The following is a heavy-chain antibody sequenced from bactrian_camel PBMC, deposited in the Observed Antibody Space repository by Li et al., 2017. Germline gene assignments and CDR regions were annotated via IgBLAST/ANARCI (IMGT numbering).Heavy chain of an antibody. J-gene: IGHJ4*01. CDR3: AGGYFLSRNRTRY. V-gene: IGHV3S26*01. CDR2: IETIENDGRI. CDR1: GDTFSNLC. D-gene: IGHD2*01. Sequence: VQLVESGGGSVQTGGALRLSCIVSGDTFSNLCMAWFRQAPGKQREGVAGIETIENDGRISYADSVKGRFTISRDDAKHTLYLQMNSLKPEDTAMYYCAGGYFLSRNRTRYWGQGTQVTVS.